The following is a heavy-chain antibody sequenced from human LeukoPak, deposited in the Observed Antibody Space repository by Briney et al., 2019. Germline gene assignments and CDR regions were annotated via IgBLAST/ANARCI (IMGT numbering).Heavy chain of an antibody. V-gene: IGHV3-23*01. CDR3: AKDGYYSSANHFARLHFDL. D-gene: IGHD3-3*01. CDR1: GFTFSTHA. J-gene: IGHJ2*01. CDR2: ISGDVQTT. Sequence: VRSLRLSCEASGFTFSTHAMNWIRQTPGKGLEWLSVISGDVQTTTYASSVKGRFTISRDNSKNTLYLEMNSLRVEDTAIYYCAKDGYYSSANHFARLHFDLWGRGTRVTVSS.